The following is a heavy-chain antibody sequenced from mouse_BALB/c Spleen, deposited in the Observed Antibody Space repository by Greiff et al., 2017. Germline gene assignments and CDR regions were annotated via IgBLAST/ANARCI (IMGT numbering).Heavy chain of an antibody. V-gene: IGHV3-6*02. CDR3: ARDDYYVSSYYFDY. J-gene: IGHJ2*01. CDR2: ISYDGSN. CDR1: GYSITSGYY. Sequence: EVQLQQSGPGLVKPSQSLSLTCSVTGYSITSGYYWYWIRQFPGNKLEWMGYISYDGSNNYNPSLKNRISITRDTSKNQFFLKLNSVTTEDTATYYCARDDYYVSSYYFDYWGQGTTLTVSS. D-gene: IGHD1-1*01.